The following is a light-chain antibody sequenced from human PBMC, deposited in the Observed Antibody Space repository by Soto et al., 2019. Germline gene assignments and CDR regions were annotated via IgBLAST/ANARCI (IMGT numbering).Light chain of an antibody. J-gene: IGLJ2*01. Sequence: QSVLTQPPSVSAAPGQKVTISCSGSSSNIGNNYVSWYQQLPGTAPKLLIYDNNKRPSGIPDRFSGSKSGTSGTLDITGLQTGDEADYYCATWDHSLTGEVFDGGTKLTVL. CDR1: SSNIGNNY. CDR2: DNN. CDR3: ATWDHSLTGEV. V-gene: IGLV1-51*01.